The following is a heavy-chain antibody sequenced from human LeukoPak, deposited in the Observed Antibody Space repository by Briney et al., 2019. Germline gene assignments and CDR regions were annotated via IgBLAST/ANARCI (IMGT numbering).Heavy chain of an antibody. CDR1: GGSFSGYY. CDR2: INHSGST. CDR3: ARYYDSSGYWSTPHFDY. Sequence: SETLSLTCAVYGGSFSGYYWSWIRQPPGKGLEWIGEINHSGSTNYNPSLKSRVTISVDTSKNQFSLKLSSVTAADTAVYYCARYYDSSGYWSTPHFDYWGQGTLVTVSS. D-gene: IGHD3-22*01. J-gene: IGHJ4*02. V-gene: IGHV4-34*01.